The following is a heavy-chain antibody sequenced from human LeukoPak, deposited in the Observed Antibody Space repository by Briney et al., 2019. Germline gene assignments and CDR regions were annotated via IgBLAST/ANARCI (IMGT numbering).Heavy chain of an antibody. V-gene: IGHV4-34*01. D-gene: IGHD2-2*01. CDR3: ARDGTDIVVVPAATYYYYYYMDV. CDR1: GGSFSGYY. Sequence: PSETLSLTCAVYGGSFSGYYWSWIRQPPGKGLEWIGEINHSGSTNYNPSLKSRVTISVDTSKNQFSLKLSSVTAADTAVYYCARDGTDIVVVPAATYYYYYYMDVWGKGTTVTVSS. CDR2: INHSGST. J-gene: IGHJ6*03.